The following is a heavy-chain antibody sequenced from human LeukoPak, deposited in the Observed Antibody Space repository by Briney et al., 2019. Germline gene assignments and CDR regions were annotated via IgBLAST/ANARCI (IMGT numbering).Heavy chain of an antibody. CDR3: ARQRGYCSSGVCRGWFDP. CDR2: ITESSSFI. D-gene: IGHD2-8*01. CDR1: GFTFRNYN. V-gene: IGHV3-21*01. Sequence: KPGGSLRLSCAASGFTFRNYNMNWGRQAPGKGLEWVSSITESSSFIQYADSLKGRFAISRGNAKNSLYLQMNSLRAEDTAVYYCARQRGYCSSGVCRGWFDPWVQGTVVTVSS. J-gene: IGHJ5*02.